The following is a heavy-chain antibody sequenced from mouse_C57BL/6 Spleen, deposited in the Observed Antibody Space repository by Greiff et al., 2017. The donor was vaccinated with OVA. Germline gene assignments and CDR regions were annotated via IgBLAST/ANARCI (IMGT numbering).Heavy chain of an antibody. CDR1: GFTFSDYG. J-gene: IGHJ2*01. V-gene: IGHV5-15*01. CDR3: SRQNSNSCYFDY. CDR2: ISNLAYSI. Sequence: EVQRVESGGGLVQPGGSLKLSCAASGFTFSDYGMAWVRQAPRKGPEWVAFISNLAYSIYYADTVTGRFTISRENAKNTLYLEMIRLRSEDTAVYYCSRQNSNSCYFDYWGQGTTLTVSS. D-gene: IGHD2-5*01.